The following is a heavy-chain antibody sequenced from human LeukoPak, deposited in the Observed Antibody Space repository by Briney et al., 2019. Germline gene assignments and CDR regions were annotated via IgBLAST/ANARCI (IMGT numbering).Heavy chain of an antibody. CDR2: INAGNGNT. J-gene: IGHJ3*02. CDR3: ARDVPGFLEGPDAFDI. D-gene: IGHD3-3*01. CDR1: GYTFTSYA. Sequence: ASVKVSCKASGYTFTSYAMHWVRQAPGQRLEWMGWINAGNGNTKYSQKFQGRVTITRDTSASTAYMELSSLRSEDTAVYYCARDVPGFLEGPDAFDIWGRGTMVTVSS. V-gene: IGHV1-3*01.